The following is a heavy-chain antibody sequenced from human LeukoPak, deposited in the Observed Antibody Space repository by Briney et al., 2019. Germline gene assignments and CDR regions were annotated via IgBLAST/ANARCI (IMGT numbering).Heavy chain of an antibody. CDR3: ARFDSGTTIGLDY. CDR1: GFTFSSYS. CDR2: ISSSSSYI. V-gene: IGHV3-21*01. J-gene: IGHJ4*02. D-gene: IGHD5-12*01. Sequence: PGGSLRLSCAASGFTFSSYSMNWVRQAPGKGLEWVSSISSSSSYIYYADSVKGRFTISRDNAKNSLYLQMNSLRAEDTAVYYCARFDSGTTIGLDYWGQGTLVTVSS.